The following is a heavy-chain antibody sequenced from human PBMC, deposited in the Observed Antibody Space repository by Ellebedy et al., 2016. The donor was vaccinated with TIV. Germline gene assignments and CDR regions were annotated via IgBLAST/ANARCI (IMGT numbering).Heavy chain of an antibody. CDR3: ARGLDYGGNAHFDL. J-gene: IGHJ2*01. D-gene: IGHD4-23*01. CDR1: GFTFSNNW. Sequence: GESLKISCAASGFTFSNNWMHWVRQPPGKGLEWVANIKQDGSEESYVEYVKGRFTVSRDNAKNSLCLQMNSLRAEDTAVYYCARGLDYGGNAHFDLWGRGTLVTVSS. V-gene: IGHV3-7*01. CDR2: IKQDGSEE.